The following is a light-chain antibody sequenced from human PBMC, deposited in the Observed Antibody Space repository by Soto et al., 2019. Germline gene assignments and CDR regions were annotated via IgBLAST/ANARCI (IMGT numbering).Light chain of an antibody. V-gene: IGKV3D-15*01. CDR2: DAS. Sequence: EIVLTPSQGTLSFSPWERANLSFCSSQSLSSYLALYQQKPGQAPRLLIYDASNRANGIPARFTGSGSGTAFTLTISSLQSEDFAVYYCQKYNNWPPTFGQGTRLEIK. J-gene: IGKJ5*01. CDR3: QKYNNWPPT. CDR1: QSLSSY.